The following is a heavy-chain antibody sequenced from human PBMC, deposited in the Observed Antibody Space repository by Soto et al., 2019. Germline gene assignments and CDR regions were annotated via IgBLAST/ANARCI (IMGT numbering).Heavy chain of an antibody. Sequence: GGSLRLSCAASGFTLSNYWMNWVRQAPGKGLEWVANIKQDGSQKNYVDSVKGRFTISRDNAKNSLYLQMNSLRAEDTAVYYCARGLVLRFLEWLSPMRYSGQATLVTVSS. J-gene: IGHJ4*02. CDR3: ARGLVLRFLEWLSPMRY. D-gene: IGHD3-3*01. V-gene: IGHV3-7*05. CDR1: GFTLSNYW. CDR2: IKQDGSQK.